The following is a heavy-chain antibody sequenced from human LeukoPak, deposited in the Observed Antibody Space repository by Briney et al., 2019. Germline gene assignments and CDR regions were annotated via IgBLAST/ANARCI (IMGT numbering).Heavy chain of an antibody. CDR3: ASEYCSSTNRYDWYFDY. D-gene: IGHD2-2*01. J-gene: IGHJ4*02. Sequence: ASVKVPCKASGYTFTGYYMHWVRQAPGQGLEWMGWINPNSGGTNYAQKFQGRVTMTRDTSISTAYMELSRLRSDDTAVYYCASEYCSSTNRYDWYFDYWGQGTLVTVS. CDR2: INPNSGGT. V-gene: IGHV1-2*02. CDR1: GYTFTGYY.